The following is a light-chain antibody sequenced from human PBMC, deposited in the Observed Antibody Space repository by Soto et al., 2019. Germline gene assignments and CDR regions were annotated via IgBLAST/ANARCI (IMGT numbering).Light chain of an antibody. CDR2: WAS. V-gene: IGKV4-1*01. CDR3: QQYYSAPYT. CDR1: QSVLYSSNNKNY. Sequence: DIVMTQSPDSLAVSLGERATINCKSSQSVLYSSNNKNYLAWYQHKPGQPPKLLIYWASTRESGVPDRFSGSWSGTDFTLTISSLQAEDVAVYHCQQYYSAPYTFGGGTKVEIK. J-gene: IGKJ4*01.